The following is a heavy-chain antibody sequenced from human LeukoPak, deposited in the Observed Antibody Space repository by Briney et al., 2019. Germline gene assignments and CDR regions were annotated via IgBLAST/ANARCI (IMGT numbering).Heavy chain of an antibody. CDR3: AREDGDAFDI. J-gene: IGHJ3*02. V-gene: IGHV3-48*03. Sequence: GGSLRLSCAASGFTFSSYEMDWVRRAPGKGLEWVSYIGSSGGSRYYADSVKGRFASSRDNAKNSLYLQMNSLRVEDTAVYYCAREDGDAFDIWGQGTVVSVSS. D-gene: IGHD5-24*01. CDR1: GFTFSSYE. CDR2: IGSSGGSR.